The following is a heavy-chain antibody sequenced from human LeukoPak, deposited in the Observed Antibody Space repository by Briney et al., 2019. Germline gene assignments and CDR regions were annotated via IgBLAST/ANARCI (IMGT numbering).Heavy chain of an antibody. D-gene: IGHD7-27*01. J-gene: IGHJ5*02. CDR1: GASVTDYY. Sequence: SETLSLTCTVSGASVTDYYWSWIRQSPGKGLEWISYIRHSGNSDYNPSLRSRVTTSLDTSKNQISLNLISVTAADTAVYYCTRGHWGLQSWSQGTLVTVSS. CDR3: TRGHWGLQS. V-gene: IGHV4-59*02. CDR2: IRHSGNS.